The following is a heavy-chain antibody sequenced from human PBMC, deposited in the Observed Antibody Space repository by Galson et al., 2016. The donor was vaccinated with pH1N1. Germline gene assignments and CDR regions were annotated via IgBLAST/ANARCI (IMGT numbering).Heavy chain of an antibody. J-gene: IGHJ4*02. CDR1: GFTVSSKY. V-gene: IGHV3-53*01. Sequence: SLRLSCAASGFTVSSKYMSWVRQAPGKGLEWVSVIYSGGSTYYADSVKGRFTISRDTSKNTLYLQMNSLRAGDTAMYYCVRAVGRAEAHWGQGTLVTVSS. D-gene: IGHD1-26*01. CDR2: IYSGGST. CDR3: VRAVGRAEAH.